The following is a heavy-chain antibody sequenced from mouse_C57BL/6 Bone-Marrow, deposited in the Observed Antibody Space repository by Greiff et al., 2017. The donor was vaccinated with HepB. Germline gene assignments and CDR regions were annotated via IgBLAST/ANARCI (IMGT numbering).Heavy chain of an antibody. D-gene: IGHD1-1*01. CDR1: GYTFTSYW. V-gene: IGHV1-61*01. J-gene: IGHJ3*01. CDR2: IYPSDSET. Sequence: QVQLQHPGAELVRPGSSVKLSCKASGYTFTSYWMDWVKQRPGQGLEWIGNIYPSDSETHYNQKFKDKATLTVDKSSSTAYMQLSSLTSEDSAVYYCARKGPDGSSPWFAYWGQGTLVTVSA. CDR3: ARKGPDGSSPWFAY.